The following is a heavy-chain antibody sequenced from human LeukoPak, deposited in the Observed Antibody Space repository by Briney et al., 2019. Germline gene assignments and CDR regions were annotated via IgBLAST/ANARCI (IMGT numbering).Heavy chain of an antibody. J-gene: IGHJ4*02. Sequence: SVKVSCKASGGTFSSYAISWVRQAPGQGLEWMGGIIPIFGTANYAQKFQGRVTITADESTSTTYMELSSLRSEDTAVYYCALSDSSGYYGDYWGQGTLVTVSS. CDR1: GGTFSSYA. CDR3: ALSDSSGYYGDY. D-gene: IGHD3-22*01. CDR2: IIPIFGTA. V-gene: IGHV1-69*13.